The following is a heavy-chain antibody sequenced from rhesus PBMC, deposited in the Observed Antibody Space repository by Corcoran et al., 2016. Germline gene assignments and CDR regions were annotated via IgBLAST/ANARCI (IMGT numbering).Heavy chain of an antibody. V-gene: IGHV1-111*01. Sequence: EVRLVQSGAEVKKPGASVRISCKASGYRFTDYYLHLARQTPEKGLECVGRIDPEYGEADYAQKFQDRVTITRDTSTDTAYMELSSLRSEDTAIYYCATGQDISGYMHDYWGQGVLVTVSS. CDR3: ATGQDISGYMHDY. D-gene: IGHD6-31*01. CDR1: GYRFTDYY. CDR2: IDPEYGEA. J-gene: IGHJ4*01.